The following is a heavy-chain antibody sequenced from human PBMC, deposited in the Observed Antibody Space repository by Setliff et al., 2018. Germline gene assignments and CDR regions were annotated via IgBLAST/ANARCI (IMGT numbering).Heavy chain of an antibody. D-gene: IGHD1-1*01. CDR2: VFHTGDNT. V-gene: IGHV1-46*01. J-gene: IGHJ4*02. CDR1: GYTFTSYH. Sequence: ASVKVSCKASGYTFTSYHMHRVRQAPGQGLEWMGIVFHTGDNTIYAQMFQGRVTMTRDTSTSTVYMELSSLRSEDTAVYYCAREKPHTYNFDYWGQGTPVTVSS. CDR3: AREKPHTYNFDY.